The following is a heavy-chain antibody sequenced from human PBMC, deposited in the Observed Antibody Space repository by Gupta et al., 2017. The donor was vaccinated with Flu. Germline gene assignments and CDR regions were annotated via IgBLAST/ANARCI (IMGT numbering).Heavy chain of an antibody. J-gene: IGHJ4*02. CDR1: GGSFSGYY. CDR2: INHSGST. D-gene: IGHD3-10*01. Sequence: QVQLQQWGAGLLKPSETLSLTCAVYGGSFSGYYWSWIRQPPGKGLEWIGEINHSGSTNYNPSLKSRVTISVDTSKNQFSLKLSSVTAADTAVYYCARSNLMVRGRGGWLRPFDYWGQGTLVTVSS. V-gene: IGHV4-34*01. CDR3: ARSNLMVRGRGGWLRPFDY.